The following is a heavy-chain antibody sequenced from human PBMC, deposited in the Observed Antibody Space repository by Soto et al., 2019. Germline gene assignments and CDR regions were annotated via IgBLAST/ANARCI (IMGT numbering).Heavy chain of an antibody. D-gene: IGHD3-10*01. V-gene: IGHV2-5*05. CDR1: GFSLSNSGVG. Sequence: ITLTESGHTLVKPTQTLTLTCTFSGFSLSNSGVGAAWNRQPPGKALEWLALIYWDDYKRYVPSLKSRPTIAKDCSRNLVVLTMTNMDPVDTATYYCALTYYYGRNWFDPWGQGTLVTVSS. CDR2: IYWDDYK. CDR3: ALTYYYGRNWFDP. J-gene: IGHJ5*02.